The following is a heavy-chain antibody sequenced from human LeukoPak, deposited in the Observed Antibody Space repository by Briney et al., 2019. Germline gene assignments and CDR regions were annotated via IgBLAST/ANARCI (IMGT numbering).Heavy chain of an antibody. J-gene: IGHJ4*02. CDR1: GFTFSSYA. CDR2: IYASGAL. V-gene: IGHV3-23*01. CDR3: AGHGSSSV. Sequence: PGGSLRLSCAASGFTFSSYAMTWDRQAPGKGLEWVSTIYASGALNYADSVRGRFTISRDNSKNTLYLQMNSLRADDTAIYYCAGHGSSSVWGQGTLVTVSS. D-gene: IGHD6-6*01.